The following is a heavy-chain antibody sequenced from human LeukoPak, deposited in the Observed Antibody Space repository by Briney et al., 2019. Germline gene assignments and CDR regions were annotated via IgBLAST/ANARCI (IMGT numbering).Heavy chain of an antibody. CDR3: ARDFAPLMDV. Sequence: SETLSLTCAVSGDSISSYYWSWIRQPPGKGLEWIGYFHYSGSTNYSPSLKSRVTISIDTSKNQFSLKVSSVSAADTAVYYCARDFAPLMDVWGQGTTVTVSS. V-gene: IGHV4-59*12. CDR1: GDSISSYY. CDR2: FHYSGST. J-gene: IGHJ6*02.